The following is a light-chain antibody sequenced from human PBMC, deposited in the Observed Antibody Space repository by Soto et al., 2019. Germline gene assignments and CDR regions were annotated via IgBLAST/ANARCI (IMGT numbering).Light chain of an antibody. J-gene: IGKJ1*01. Sequence: DIQMTQSPSSLSAAVGDSVTITCRATQDTHNYLNWYQQKPGRAPNLLIYGASSLQSGVPSRFRGSGSGTDFTLTIIRLESEDFAVYYCQQYGSSLTWTFGQGTKVDIK. CDR2: GAS. CDR3: QQYGSSLTWT. V-gene: IGKV1-39*01. CDR1: QDTHNY.